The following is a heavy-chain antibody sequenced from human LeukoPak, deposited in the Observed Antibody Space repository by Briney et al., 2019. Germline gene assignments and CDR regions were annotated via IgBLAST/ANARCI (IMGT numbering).Heavy chain of an antibody. CDR3: AKGETDSNSFDY. CDR1: GFTLSTNA. Sequence: GGSLRLSCLTSGFTLSTNAMSWVRQAPGKGLEWISGISGSGASTYYADSVKGRFTISRDNSKNTLYLQMNSLRAEDTALYYCAKGETDSNSFDYWGQGTLVTVSS. CDR2: ISGSGAST. J-gene: IGHJ4*02. V-gene: IGHV3-23*01. D-gene: IGHD4-11*01.